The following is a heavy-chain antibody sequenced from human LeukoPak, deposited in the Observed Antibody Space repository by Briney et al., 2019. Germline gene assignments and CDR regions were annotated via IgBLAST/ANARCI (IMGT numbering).Heavy chain of an antibody. CDR2: ISAYNGNT. Sequence: ASVKVSCKASGYTFTSYGISWVRQAPGQGLEWMGWISAYNGNTNYAQKLQGRVTMTTDTSTSTAYMELRSLRSDDTAVYYCARDDRGIYGTLGFDPWGQGTLVTVSS. D-gene: IGHD1-26*01. CDR3: ARDDRGIYGTLGFDP. CDR1: GYTFTSYG. J-gene: IGHJ5*02. V-gene: IGHV1-18*01.